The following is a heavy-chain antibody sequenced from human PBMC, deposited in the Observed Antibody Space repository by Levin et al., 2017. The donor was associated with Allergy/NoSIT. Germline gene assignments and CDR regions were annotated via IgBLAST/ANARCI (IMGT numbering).Heavy chain of an antibody. J-gene: IGHJ4*02. V-gene: IGHV3-30*04. D-gene: IGHD5-12*01. Sequence: GESLKISCAASGFTFSSYAMHWVRQAPGKGLEWVAVISYDGTNKQYADSVKGLFTISRATSQNTLYLQMNSLRSEDTAVYYCGIDYWGQGALVTVSS. CDR3: GIDY. CDR1: GFTFSSYA. CDR2: ISYDGTNK.